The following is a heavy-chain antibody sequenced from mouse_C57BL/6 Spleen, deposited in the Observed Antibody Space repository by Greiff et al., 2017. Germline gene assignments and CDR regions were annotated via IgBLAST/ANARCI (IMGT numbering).Heavy chain of an antibody. V-gene: IGHV1-15*01. Sequence: VQLQQSGAELVRPGASVTLSCKASGYTFTDYEMHWVKQTPVHGLEWIGAIDPETGGTAYNQKFKGKDILTADKSSSTAYMELRSLTSEDSAVYYCTATVEMDYWGQGTSVTVSS. CDR2: IDPETGGT. D-gene: IGHD1-1*01. CDR3: TATVEMDY. CDR1: GYTFTDYE. J-gene: IGHJ4*01.